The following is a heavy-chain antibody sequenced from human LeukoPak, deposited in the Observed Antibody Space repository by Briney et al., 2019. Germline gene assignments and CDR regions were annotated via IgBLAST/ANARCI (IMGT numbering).Heavy chain of an antibody. D-gene: IGHD3-22*01. CDR3: ARELYYDSSGNLPRAFDY. CDR1: GFTFSDYH. J-gene: IGHJ4*02. CDR2: ISSSGSTI. V-gene: IGHV3-11*01. Sequence: GGSLRLSCAASGFTFSDYHMSWIRQAPGKGLEWVSYISSSGSTIYYADSVKGRFTISRDNAKNSLYLQMNSLRAEDTAVYYCARELYYDSSGNLPRAFDYWGQGTLVTVSS.